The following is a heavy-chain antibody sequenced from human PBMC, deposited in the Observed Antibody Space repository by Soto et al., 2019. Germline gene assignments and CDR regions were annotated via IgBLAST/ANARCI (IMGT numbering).Heavy chain of an antibody. CDR2: IYSGGST. CDR3: ARELMRYRYYYGMDV. D-gene: IGHD3-16*02. J-gene: IGHJ6*02. Sequence: PGGSLRLSCAASGFTVSSNYMSWVRQAPGKGLEWVSVIYSGGSTYYADSVKGRFTISRDNSKNTLYLQMNSLRAEDTAVYYCARELMRYRYYYGMDVWGQGTTVTVSS. V-gene: IGHV3-53*01. CDR1: GFTVSSNY.